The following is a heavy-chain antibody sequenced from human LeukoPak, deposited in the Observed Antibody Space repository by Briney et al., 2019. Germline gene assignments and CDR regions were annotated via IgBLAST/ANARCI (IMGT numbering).Heavy chain of an antibody. Sequence: GGSLRLSCAASGFTVSSNYMSWVRQAPGKGLEWVSVIYSGGSTYYAGSVKGRFTISRDNSKNTLYLQMNSLRAEDTAVYYCAREQVVVGRGYYGMDVWGQGTTVTVSS. CDR2: IYSGGST. CDR1: GFTVSSNY. D-gene: IGHD2-2*01. CDR3: AREQVVVGRGYYGMDV. J-gene: IGHJ6*02. V-gene: IGHV3-53*01.